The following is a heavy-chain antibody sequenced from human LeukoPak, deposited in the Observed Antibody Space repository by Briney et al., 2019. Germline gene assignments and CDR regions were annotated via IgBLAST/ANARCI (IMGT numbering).Heavy chain of an antibody. D-gene: IGHD2-2*01. Sequence: PGGSLRLSCAASGFTFSSYAMHWVRQAPGKGLEYVSAISSNGGSTYYANSVEGRFTISRDNSKNTLYLQMGSLRAEDMAVYYCARSGRAVVPAALDVWGKGTTVTVSS. CDR3: ARSGRAVVPAALDV. V-gene: IGHV3-64*01. J-gene: IGHJ6*04. CDR1: GFTFSSYA. CDR2: ISSNGGST.